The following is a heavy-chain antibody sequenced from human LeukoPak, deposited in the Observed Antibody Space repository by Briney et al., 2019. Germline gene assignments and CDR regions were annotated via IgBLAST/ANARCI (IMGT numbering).Heavy chain of an antibody. CDR3: AKGDITVIPD. CDR1: GFTVSNSY. D-gene: IGHD3-22*01. Sequence: GGSLRLSCAASGFTVSNSYMSWVRQAPGKGLEWVSVIYSGGSTYYADSVQGRFTISRDNSKNTLYLQMNSLRAEDTAVYYCAKGDITVIPDWGQGTLVTVSS. J-gene: IGHJ4*02. V-gene: IGHV3-53*01. CDR2: IYSGGST.